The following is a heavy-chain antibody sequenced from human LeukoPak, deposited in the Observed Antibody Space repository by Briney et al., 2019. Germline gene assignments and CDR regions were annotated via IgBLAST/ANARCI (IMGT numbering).Heavy chain of an antibody. D-gene: IGHD3-10*01. CDR2: IYYSGRT. V-gene: IGHV4-59*01. Sequence: PSQTLSLTSTVSDGAITNYYWSSIRQPPGKGLERVGHIYYSGRTNYNTSLKSRVTISLYTPTKQFSLYPSSVTAADTAVYYCARVAKQFRGGISFYFIDVWGKGTTVTISS. CDR1: DGAITNYY. CDR3: ARVAKQFRGGISFYFIDV. J-gene: IGHJ6*03.